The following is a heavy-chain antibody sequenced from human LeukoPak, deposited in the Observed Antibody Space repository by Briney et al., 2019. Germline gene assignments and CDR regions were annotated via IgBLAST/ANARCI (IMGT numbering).Heavy chain of an antibody. CDR2: SNGANGNT. Sequence: GASVKVSCKASGYTFTNYAIHWVRQAPGRRLEWMGWSNGANGNTEYSPVFQGRVSITRDTSASTAYMELSSLSSEDMAIYYCARGIHSGAWLTDYWGQGTLVTVS. J-gene: IGHJ4*02. V-gene: IGHV1-3*02. CDR1: GYTFTNYA. CDR3: ARGIHSGAWLTDY. D-gene: IGHD6-25*01.